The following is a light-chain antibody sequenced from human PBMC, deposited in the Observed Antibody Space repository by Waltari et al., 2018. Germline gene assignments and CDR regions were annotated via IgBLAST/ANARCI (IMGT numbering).Light chain of an antibody. CDR2: DNK. CDR1: SSNIGNYF. V-gene: IGLV1-51*01. J-gene: IGLJ2*01. Sequence: QSVLTQPPSVSAAPGQKVTISCSGSSSNIGNYFVSWYHQLPGATPKLLIYDNKKRPSGIPDRFSASKSGTSATLDITGLQIGDVADYYCATWDNSLTAVVFGGGTKLTVL. CDR3: ATWDNSLTAVV.